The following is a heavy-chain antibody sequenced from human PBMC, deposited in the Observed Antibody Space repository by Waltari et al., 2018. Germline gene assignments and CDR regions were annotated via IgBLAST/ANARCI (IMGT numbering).Heavy chain of an antibody. CDR1: GYDFARQW. J-gene: IGHJ6*03. CDR2: IYPGDSDT. Sequence: EVQLVQSGAEVQKPGESLRISCKGSGYDFARQWVAWVRQKPVTGLEWLGIIYPGDSDTRYSPSFQGQVTISTDKSISTAYLQWSSLKASDTAIYYCARRGDLEYMDVWGKGTTVIVSS. CDR3: ARRGDLEYMDV. D-gene: IGHD3-10*01. V-gene: IGHV5-51*01.